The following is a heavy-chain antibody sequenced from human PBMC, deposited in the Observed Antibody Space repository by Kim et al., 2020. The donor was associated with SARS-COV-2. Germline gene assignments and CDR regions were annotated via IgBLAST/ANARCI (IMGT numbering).Heavy chain of an antibody. D-gene: IGHD3-10*01. CDR3: ATDYGGGF. Sequence: GGSLRLSCAASGFTFSNAQMNWVRQAPGKGLEWVGRIKSKANGETTDYAAPVKGRFTISRDDSKNTLYLQMNSLKTEDTAVYYCATDYGGGFWGQGTLVTVSS. CDR2: IKSKANGETT. J-gene: IGHJ4*02. CDR1: GFTFSNAQ. V-gene: IGHV3-15*01.